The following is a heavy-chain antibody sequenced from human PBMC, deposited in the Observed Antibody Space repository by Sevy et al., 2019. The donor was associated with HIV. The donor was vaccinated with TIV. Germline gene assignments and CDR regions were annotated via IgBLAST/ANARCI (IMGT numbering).Heavy chain of an antibody. J-gene: IGHJ3*02. CDR3: ASGSGSYYDAFHI. CDR2: IYYSGST. V-gene: IGHV4-59*01. CDR1: GGSISGNF. Sequence: SETLSLTCSVSGGSISGNFWTWIRQPPGKGLEWIGYIYYSGSTNSNPSLKNRVSISLDTSKNQFTLRLSSVTAADTAVYYCASGSGSYYDAFHIWGQGTMVTVSS. D-gene: IGHD1-26*01.